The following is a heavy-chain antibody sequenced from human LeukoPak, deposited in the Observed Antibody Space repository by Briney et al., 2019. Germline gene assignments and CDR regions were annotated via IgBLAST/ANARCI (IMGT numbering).Heavy chain of an antibody. CDR2: ISGSGGST. Sequence: PGGSLRLSCAASGFTFSSYAMSWVRQAPGKGLEWVSGISGSGGSTYYADSVKGRFTISRDNSKNTLYLQMNSLRAEDTAVYYCEKPWSSGSYPDYWGQGTLVTVSS. D-gene: IGHD1-26*01. CDR3: EKPWSSGSYPDY. V-gene: IGHV3-23*01. J-gene: IGHJ4*02. CDR1: GFTFSSYA.